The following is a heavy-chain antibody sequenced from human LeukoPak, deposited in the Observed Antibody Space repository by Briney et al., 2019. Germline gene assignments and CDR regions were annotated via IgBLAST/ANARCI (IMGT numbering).Heavy chain of an antibody. V-gene: IGHV3-21*01. CDR1: GFTFSSYS. Sequence: PGGSLRLSCAASGFTFSSYSMNWVRQAPGKGLEWVSSISSSSSYKYYADSVKGRFTISRDNAKNSLYLQMNSLRAEDTAVYYCAKVGFSEMEWLLYSDHWGQGTLVTVSS. J-gene: IGHJ4*02. CDR3: AKVGFSEMEWLLYSDH. CDR2: ISSSSSYK. D-gene: IGHD3-3*01.